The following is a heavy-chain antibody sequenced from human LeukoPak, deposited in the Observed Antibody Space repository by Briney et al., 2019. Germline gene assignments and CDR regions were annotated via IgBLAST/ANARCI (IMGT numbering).Heavy chain of an antibody. J-gene: IGHJ4*02. CDR2: IYYSGST. CDR1: GGSISSGGYY. CDR3: ARSIAEPHSLAPFDY. V-gene: IGHV4-31*03. Sequence: PSETLSLTCTVSGGSISSGGYYWRWIRQHPGKGLEWIGYIYYSGSTYYNPSLKSRVTISVDTSKNQFSLKLSSVTAADTAVYYCARSIAEPHSLAPFDYWGQGTLVTVSS. D-gene: IGHD6-6*01.